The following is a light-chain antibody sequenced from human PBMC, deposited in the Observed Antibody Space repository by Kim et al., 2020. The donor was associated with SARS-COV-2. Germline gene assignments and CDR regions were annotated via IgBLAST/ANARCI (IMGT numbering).Light chain of an antibody. CDR1: SSDVGAYNY. J-gene: IGLJ1*01. Sequence: QSALTQPASVSGSPGQSITISCTGTSSDVGAYNYVSWYQRHPGKAPKLMIYDVTKRPSGVSDRFSGSKSGNTASLTISGLQAEDEADYYCSSCTISSTYVFGTGTKVTVL. CDR2: DVT. CDR3: SSCTISSTYV. V-gene: IGLV2-14*01.